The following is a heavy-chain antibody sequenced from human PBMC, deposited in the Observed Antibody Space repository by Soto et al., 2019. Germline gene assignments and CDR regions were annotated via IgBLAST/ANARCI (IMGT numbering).Heavy chain of an antibody. Sequence: GGSLRLSCVASGFTFGSYGMSWVRQTPGKGLEWVSSVGPNGASTRYAESVKGRFTISRDNLDNTLYLQMNSLRGEDTARYFCAKLNYYDSTGFFRHFDNWGQGTQVTAPQ. CDR2: VGPNGAST. CDR1: GFTFGSYG. CDR3: AKLNYYDSTGFFRHFDN. V-gene: IGHV3-23*01. J-gene: IGHJ4*02. D-gene: IGHD3-22*01.